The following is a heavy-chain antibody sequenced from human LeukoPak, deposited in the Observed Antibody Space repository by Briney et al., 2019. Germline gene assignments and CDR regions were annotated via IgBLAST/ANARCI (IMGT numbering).Heavy chain of an antibody. CDR1: GFIFSPYA. CDR3: ARGAYCSSTSCPYFDY. J-gene: IGHJ4*02. D-gene: IGHD2-2*01. V-gene: IGHV3-64D*06. CDR2: ISSEGKTT. Sequence: GGSLRLSCSASGFIFSPYAMHWVSQAPGKGLEYVSSISSEGKTTYYADSVKGRFTISRDNSKNTLYLQMSSLRPEDTAVYYCARGAYCSSTSCPYFDYWGQGTLVTVSS.